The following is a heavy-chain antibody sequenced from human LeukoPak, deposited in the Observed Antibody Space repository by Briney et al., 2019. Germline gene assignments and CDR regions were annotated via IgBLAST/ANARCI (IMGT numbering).Heavy chain of an antibody. CDR2: INHSGST. CDR3: ARGRSFDP. CDR1: GGSFSGYY. J-gene: IGHJ5*02. V-gene: IGHV4-34*01. Sequence: SSETLSLTCAVYGGSFSGYYWSWIRQSPGKGLEWIGEINHSGSTNYNPSLKSRVTISVDTSKNQFSLKLSSVTAADTAVYYCARGRSFDPWGQGTLVTVSS.